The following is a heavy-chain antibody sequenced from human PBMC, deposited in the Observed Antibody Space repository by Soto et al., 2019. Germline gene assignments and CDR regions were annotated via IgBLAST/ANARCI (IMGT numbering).Heavy chain of an antibody. J-gene: IGHJ4*02. CDR1: GGSISSGGYH. CDR3: ARGVRD. CDR2: IYYSGT. Sequence: QVQLQESGPGLVKPSQTLSLTCTVSGGSISSGGYHWSWIRQHPGKGLEWIGYIYYSGTSYNPSLKSRVTISVDTSKNRFSLKLSSVTAADTAVYFCARGVRDWGQGTLVTVSS. V-gene: IGHV4-31*03. D-gene: IGHD3-10*01.